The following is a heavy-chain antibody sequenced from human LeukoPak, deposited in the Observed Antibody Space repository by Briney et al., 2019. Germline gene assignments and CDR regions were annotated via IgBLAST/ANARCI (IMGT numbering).Heavy chain of an antibody. J-gene: IGHJ4*02. CDR1: GGSISSSSYY. Sequence: PSETLSLTCTVSGGSISSSSYYWGWIRQPPGKGLEWIGSIYYSGSTYYNPSLKSRVTISVDTSKNQFSLKLSSVTAADTAVYFCARDNPITGSIHYWGQGTLVTVSS. D-gene: IGHD1-20*01. V-gene: IGHV4-39*07. CDR3: ARDNPITGSIHY. CDR2: IYYSGST.